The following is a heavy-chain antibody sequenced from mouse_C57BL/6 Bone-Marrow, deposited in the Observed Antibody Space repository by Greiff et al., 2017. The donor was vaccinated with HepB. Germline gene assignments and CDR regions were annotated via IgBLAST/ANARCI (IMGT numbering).Heavy chain of an antibody. J-gene: IGHJ3*01. D-gene: IGHD1-1*01. V-gene: IGHV1-55*01. CDR2: IYPGSGST. Sequence: VQLQQSGAELVKPGASVKMSCKASGYTFTSYWITWVKQRPGQGLEWIGDIYPGSGSTNYNEKFKSKATLTVDTSSSTAYMQLSSLTSEDSAVYYCARGAYYGSSPFAYWGQGTLVTVSA. CDR1: GYTFTSYW. CDR3: ARGAYYGSSPFAY.